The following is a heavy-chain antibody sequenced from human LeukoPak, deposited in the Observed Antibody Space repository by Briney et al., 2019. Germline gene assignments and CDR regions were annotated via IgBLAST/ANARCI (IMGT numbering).Heavy chain of an antibody. V-gene: IGHV3-23*01. D-gene: IGHD6-13*01. J-gene: IGHJ4*02. CDR1: GFTFSSYA. CDR3: AKTRPLDSSSWSHGDY. CDR2: ISGSGGST. Sequence: PGGSLRLSCAASGFTFSSYAMSWVRQAPGKGLEWASAISGSGGSTYYADSVKGRFTISRDNSKNTLYLQMNSLRAGDTAVYYCAKTRPLDSSSWSHGDYWGQGTLVTVSS.